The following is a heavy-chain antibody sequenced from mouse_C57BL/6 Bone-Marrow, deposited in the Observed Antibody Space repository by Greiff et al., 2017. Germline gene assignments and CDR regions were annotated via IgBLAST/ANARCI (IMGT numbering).Heavy chain of an antibody. CDR2: IHPNSGST. V-gene: IGHV1-64*01. D-gene: IGHD2-1*01. Sequence: VQLQQPGAELVKPGASVTLSCKASGYTFTSYWMHWVKQRPGQGLEWIGMIHPNSGSTNYNEKFKSKATLTVDKSSSTAYMQLISLTSEDSAVYYCAAIYYGNYFDHWGQGTTRTVAS. CDR1: GYTFTSYW. J-gene: IGHJ2*01. CDR3: AAIYYGNYFDH.